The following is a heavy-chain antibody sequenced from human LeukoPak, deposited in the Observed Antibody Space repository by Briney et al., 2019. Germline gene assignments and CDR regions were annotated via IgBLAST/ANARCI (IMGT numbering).Heavy chain of an antibody. D-gene: IGHD3-22*01. CDR1: AFTFSSYW. Sequence: GGSLRLSCGASAFTFSSYWVRCVRQARGRGLEWVANIKEEGSEQYYVDSLKGRFNISRDNAKNSLYLQMNSLRAEDTAVYYCVRDSYSRDLDYWGQGTLVTVSS. CDR2: IKEEGSEQ. J-gene: IGHJ4*02. CDR3: VRDSYSRDLDY. V-gene: IGHV3-7*01.